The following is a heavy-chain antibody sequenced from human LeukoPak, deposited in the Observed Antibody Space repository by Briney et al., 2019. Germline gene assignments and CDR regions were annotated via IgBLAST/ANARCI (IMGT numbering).Heavy chain of an antibody. J-gene: IGHJ5*02. CDR3: ARAPSGGGGTCPSDH. CDR2: IHDNGDT. V-gene: IGHV4-4*07. CDR1: GGSISNYW. Sequence: SETLSLTCTVSGGSISNYWWSRIRQPAGKGLEWVGRIHDNGDTNHNPSLKSRVTMSLDTSRNQFSLKLASVTAADTAVYYCARAPSGGGGTCPSDHWGAGTLVTVSS. D-gene: IGHD2-15*01.